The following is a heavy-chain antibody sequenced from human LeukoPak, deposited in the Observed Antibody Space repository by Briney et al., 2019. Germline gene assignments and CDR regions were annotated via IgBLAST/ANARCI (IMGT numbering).Heavy chain of an antibody. Sequence: ASVKVSCKASGGTFSSYAISWVRQAPGQGLEWMGGIIPIFGTANYSQKFQGRVTITADESTSTAYMELSSLRSEDTAVYYCARPYVWGSYRYSLDYWGQGTLVTVSS. V-gene: IGHV1-69*13. D-gene: IGHD3-16*02. J-gene: IGHJ4*02. CDR2: IIPIFGTA. CDR3: ARPYVWGSYRYSLDY. CDR1: GGTFSSYA.